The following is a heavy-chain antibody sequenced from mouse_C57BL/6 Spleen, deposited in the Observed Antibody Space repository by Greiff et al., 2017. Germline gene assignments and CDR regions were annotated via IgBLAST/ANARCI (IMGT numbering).Heavy chain of an antibody. CDR2: ISSGSSTI. CDR3: ARVYYDYDAYAMDY. Sequence: VQLVESGGGLVKPGGSLKLSCAASGFNFSDDGIHWVRQAPEKGLEWVAYISSGSSTIYYADTVKGRFTISRDNAKNTLFLQMTSLRADDTAIYYCARVYYDYDAYAMDYWGQGTSVTVSS. D-gene: IGHD2-4*01. V-gene: IGHV5-17*01. J-gene: IGHJ4*01. CDR1: GFNFSDDG.